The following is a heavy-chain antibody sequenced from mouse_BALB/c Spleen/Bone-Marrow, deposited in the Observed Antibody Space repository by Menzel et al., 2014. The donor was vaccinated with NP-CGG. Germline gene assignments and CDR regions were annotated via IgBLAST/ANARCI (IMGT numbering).Heavy chain of an antibody. Sequence: QVQLKQSGAELAKPGASVKMSCKASGYTFTSYWMHWVKRRPGQGLEWIGYINPSTGYTEYNQKFKDKATLTADKSSSTAYMQLSSLTSEDSAVYYCARSGGGYDGFAYWGQGTLVTVSA. V-gene: IGHV1-7*01. J-gene: IGHJ3*01. CDR3: ARSGGGYDGFAY. D-gene: IGHD2-2*01. CDR2: INPSTGYT. CDR1: GYTFTSYW.